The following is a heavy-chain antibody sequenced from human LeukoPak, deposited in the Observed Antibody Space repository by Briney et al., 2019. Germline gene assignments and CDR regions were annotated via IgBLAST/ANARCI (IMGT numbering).Heavy chain of an antibody. V-gene: IGHV3-23*01. CDR2: ISGSGGST. Sequence: GGSLRLSCAASGFTFSSYAMSWVRQAPGKGLEWVSAISGSGGSTYYADSVKGRFTISRDNSKNTLYLQMNSLRAEDTAVYYCARGYYDSSGYYLGPYYYGMDVWGQGTTVTVSS. D-gene: IGHD3-22*01. CDR1: GFTFSSYA. J-gene: IGHJ6*02. CDR3: ARGYYDSSGYYLGPYYYGMDV.